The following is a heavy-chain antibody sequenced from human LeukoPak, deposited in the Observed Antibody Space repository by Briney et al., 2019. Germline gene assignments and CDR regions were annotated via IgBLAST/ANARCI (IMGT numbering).Heavy chain of an antibody. J-gene: IGHJ3*01. CDR1: GFTFSSYL. V-gene: IGHV3-74*01. CDR2: INSDGGTT. CDR3: AREEAPAEGDDAFDF. D-gene: IGHD3-16*01. Sequence: GGSLRLSCAASGFTFSSYLMHWVRQAPGKGLVWVSHINSDGGTTNYADSVKGRFTISRDNAKNTLYLQMNSLRAEDTAVYYCAREEAPAEGDDAFDFWGQGTMVTVSS.